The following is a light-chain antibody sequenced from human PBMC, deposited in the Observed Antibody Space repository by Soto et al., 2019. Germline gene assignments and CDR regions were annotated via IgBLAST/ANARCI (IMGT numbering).Light chain of an antibody. Sequence: EIVLTQSPGTLSLSPGEGATLSCRASQSVSGDFLAWYQQKPGQAPRLLIYAASSRASGIPDRFSGSGSETEFTLTISRLEPEDFAVYYCLKYGRSPGWTFGQGTKVDIK. J-gene: IGKJ1*01. V-gene: IGKV3-20*01. CDR2: AAS. CDR3: LKYGRSPGWT. CDR1: QSVSGDF.